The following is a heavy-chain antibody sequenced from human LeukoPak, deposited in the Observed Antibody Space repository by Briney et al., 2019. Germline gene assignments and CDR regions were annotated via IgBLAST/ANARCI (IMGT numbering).Heavy chain of an antibody. CDR2: ISSSSSYI. J-gene: IGHJ4*02. D-gene: IGHD2-15*01. Sequence: GGSLRLSCAASGLTLSSYSMKWVRQATGEGLEWVSSISSSSSYIYYADSVKGRFTISRDNAKNSLYLQMNSLRAEDTAVYYCARVSAAKFDYWGQGTLVTVSS. CDR1: GLTLSSYS. CDR3: ARVSAAKFDY. V-gene: IGHV3-21*01.